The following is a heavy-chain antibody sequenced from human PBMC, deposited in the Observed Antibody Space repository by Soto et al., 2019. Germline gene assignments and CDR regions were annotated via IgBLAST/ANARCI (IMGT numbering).Heavy chain of an antibody. CDR2: INPSGGST. D-gene: IGHD2-15*01. CDR1: GYTFTSYY. J-gene: IGHJ4*02. Sequence: QVQLVQSGAEVKKPGASVKVSCKASGYTFTSYYMHWVRQAPGQGLEWMGIINPSGGSTSYAQKFQGRVTMTRDTSTSTVYMELSSLRSEDTAVYYCARGGYCSGGSCYDEEYFDYWGQGTLVTVSS. CDR3: ARGGYCSGGSCYDEEYFDY. V-gene: IGHV1-46*03.